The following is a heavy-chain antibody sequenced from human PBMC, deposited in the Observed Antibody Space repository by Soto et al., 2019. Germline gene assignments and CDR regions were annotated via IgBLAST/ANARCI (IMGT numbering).Heavy chain of an antibody. D-gene: IGHD6-6*01. J-gene: IGHJ6*02. CDR3: AKDSRGSSSAYYYYYGMDV. CDR1: GFTFDDYA. V-gene: IGHV3-9*01. CDR2: ISWNSGSI. Sequence: GGSLRLSCAASGFTFDDYAMHWVRQAPGKGLEWVSGISWNSGSIGYADSVKGRFTISRDNAKNSLYLQMNSLRAEDTALYYCAKDSRGSSSAYYYYYGMDVWGQGTTVTVSS.